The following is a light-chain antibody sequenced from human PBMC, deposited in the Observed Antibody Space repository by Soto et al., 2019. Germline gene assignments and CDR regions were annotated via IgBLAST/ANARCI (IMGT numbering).Light chain of an antibody. J-gene: IGLJ1*01. Sequence: QSALTQPASVSGSPGQSITISCTGTSSDVGSYNLVSWYQQHPGKAPNLMIYEVSKRPSGVSNRFSGSKSGNTASLTISGLQAEDEADYYCCSYAGRSTGVFGTGTKLTVL. CDR2: EVS. CDR1: SSDVGSYNL. CDR3: CSYAGRSTGV. V-gene: IGLV2-23*02.